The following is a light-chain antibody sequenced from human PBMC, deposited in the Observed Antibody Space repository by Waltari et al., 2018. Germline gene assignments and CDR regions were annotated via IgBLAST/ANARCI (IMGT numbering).Light chain of an antibody. V-gene: IGKV1-27*01. CDR2: AAS. Sequence: DIQMTQSPSSLSASVGDRVTITCRASQGISNYLAWYQQKPGKVPKLLIYAASTLHSGVPSRFSGGGSGTDITLTISSLQPEDVATYYCQKYNSALTWTFGQGTKVEIK. J-gene: IGKJ1*01. CDR1: QGISNY. CDR3: QKYNSALTWT.